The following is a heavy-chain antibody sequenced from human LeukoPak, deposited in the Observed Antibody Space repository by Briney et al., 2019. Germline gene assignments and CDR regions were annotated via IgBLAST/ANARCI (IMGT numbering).Heavy chain of an antibody. D-gene: IGHD1-26*01. Sequence: GGSLRPSCAASGFTFSTYEMNWVRPAPGKGLEWVSYISTSGNTIYNADSVKGRFAISRDNAKNSLYLQLNSLRAEDTAVYYCARDTRTHSGSFSFQYWGQGTLVTVSS. CDR1: GFTFSTYE. CDR2: ISTSGNTI. CDR3: ARDTRTHSGSFSFQY. V-gene: IGHV3-48*03. J-gene: IGHJ1*01.